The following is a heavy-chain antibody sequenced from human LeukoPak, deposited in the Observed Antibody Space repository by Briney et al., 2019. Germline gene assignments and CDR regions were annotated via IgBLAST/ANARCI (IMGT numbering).Heavy chain of an antibody. CDR1: GGSISSGDYC. V-gene: IGHV4-30-4*01. J-gene: IGHJ5*02. CDR2: IYYSGST. CDR3: ARAVVVAATRWFDP. Sequence: PSETLSLTCTVSGGSISSGDYCWSWIRQPPGKGLEWIGYIYYSGSTYYNPSLKSRVTISVDTSKNQFSLKLSSVTAADTAVYYCARAVVVAATRWFDPWGQGTLVTVSS. D-gene: IGHD2-15*01.